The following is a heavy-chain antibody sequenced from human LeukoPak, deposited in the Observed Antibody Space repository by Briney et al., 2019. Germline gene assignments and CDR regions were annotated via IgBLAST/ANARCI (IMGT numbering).Heavy chain of an antibody. CDR3: ARGSRGYSYGYDY. CDR1: GGSISSCY. D-gene: IGHD5-18*01. J-gene: IGHJ4*02. Sequence: PSETLSLTCTVSGGSISSCYWSWIRQPPGKGLEWIGYIYYSGSTNYNPSLKSRATISVDTSKNQFSLKLSSVTAADTAVYYCARGSRGYSYGYDYWGQGTLVTVSS. CDR2: IYYSGST. V-gene: IGHV4-59*01.